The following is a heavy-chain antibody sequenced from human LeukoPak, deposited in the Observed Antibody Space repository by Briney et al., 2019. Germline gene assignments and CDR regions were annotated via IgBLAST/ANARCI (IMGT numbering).Heavy chain of an antibody. Sequence: ASVKVSCKASGYTFTGYYMHWVRQAPGQGLEWMGWINPNSGGTNYAQKFQGRVTMTRDTSISTAYMELSRLRSDDTALYYCVRDRCSSTSCHDSPNWFDPWGQGTLVTVSS. J-gene: IGHJ5*02. V-gene: IGHV1-2*02. CDR2: INPNSGGT. D-gene: IGHD2-2*01. CDR1: GYTFTGYY. CDR3: VRDRCSSTSCHDSPNWFDP.